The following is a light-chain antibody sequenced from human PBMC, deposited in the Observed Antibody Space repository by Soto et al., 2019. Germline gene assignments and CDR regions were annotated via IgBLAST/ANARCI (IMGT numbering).Light chain of an antibody. Sequence: EILFTQSPGILSLSPGERASLSCGASQSISSSFLAWYQQKPGQAPRLLIYGASSRATGIPDRFSGTGSETDFTLTISRLEPEDFAVYYCQQYGSSGTFGQGTKVDIK. J-gene: IGKJ1*01. CDR2: GAS. V-gene: IGKV3-20*01. CDR3: QQYGSSGT. CDR1: QSISSSF.